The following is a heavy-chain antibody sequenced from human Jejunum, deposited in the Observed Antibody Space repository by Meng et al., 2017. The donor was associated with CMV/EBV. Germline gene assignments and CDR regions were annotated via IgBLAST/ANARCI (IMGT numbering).Heavy chain of an antibody. V-gene: IGHV4-30-4*08. J-gene: IGHJ4*02. CDR2: IHDTGST. CDR1: GGSIGSGDYY. D-gene: IGHD3-3*01. CDR3: ARGSIFVSFDS. Sequence: AQPQESRPGLVKPSQTLSRTCSVSGGSIGSGDYYWSWIRQPPGKGLEWIGYIHDTGSTYYNPSLKSRVDISLGTSRNHFSLTLSSVTAEDTAVYFCARGSIFVSFDSWGQGTLVTVSS.